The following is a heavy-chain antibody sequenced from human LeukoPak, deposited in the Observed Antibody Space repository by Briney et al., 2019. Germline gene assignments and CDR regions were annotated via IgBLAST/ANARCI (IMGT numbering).Heavy chain of an antibody. Sequence: PSETLSLTCTVSSGSISTYSWSWLRQPAGKGLEWIGRIHTSGSTNYNPSLKSRVTMSVDTSKNQFSLKLSSVTAADTAVYYCARGTGYYVFDYWGQGILVTVSS. D-gene: IGHD3-9*01. CDR3: ARGTGYYVFDY. V-gene: IGHV4-4*07. CDR1: SGSISTYS. J-gene: IGHJ4*02. CDR2: IHTSGST.